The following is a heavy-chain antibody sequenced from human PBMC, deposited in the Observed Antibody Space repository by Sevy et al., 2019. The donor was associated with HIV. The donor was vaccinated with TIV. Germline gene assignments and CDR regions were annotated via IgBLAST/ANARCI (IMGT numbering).Heavy chain of an antibody. CDR2: VNSDGSST. CDR3: VAANTWEDY. CDR1: GFNLSSYW. V-gene: IGHV3-74*01. Sequence: GGSLRLSCSASGFNLSSYWMHWVRQAPGKGLVWVSGVNSDGSSTNYADSVKGRFTISRDSAKSTLYLQMNSLRAEDTAVYFCVAANTWEDYWGQGSLVTVSS. J-gene: IGHJ4*02. D-gene: IGHD1-26*01.